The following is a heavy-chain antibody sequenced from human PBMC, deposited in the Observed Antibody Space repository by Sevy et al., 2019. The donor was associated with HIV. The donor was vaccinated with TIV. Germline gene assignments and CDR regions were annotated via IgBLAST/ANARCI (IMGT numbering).Heavy chain of an antibody. J-gene: IGHJ4*02. CDR2: FDPEDGQT. V-gene: IGHV1-24*01. D-gene: IGHD3-22*01. CDR3: ATTYDYYESSGYPLDY. Sequence: ASVKVSCKVSRYTLTEFSMHWVRQAPGKGLEWMGTFDPEDGQTIYAQKFQGRVTMTEETSTDPAYMELSSLRSEDTAMYCCATTYDYYESSGYPLDYWGQGTLVTVSS. CDR1: RYTLTEFS.